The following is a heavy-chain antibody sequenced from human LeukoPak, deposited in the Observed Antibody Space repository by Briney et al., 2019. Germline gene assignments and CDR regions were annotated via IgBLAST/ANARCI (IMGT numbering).Heavy chain of an antibody. J-gene: IGHJ5*02. CDR1: GGTFSSYA. D-gene: IGHD3-22*01. CDR3: ARAATMIVVVAPFDP. V-gene: IGHV1-69*01. CDR2: IIPIIGTA. Sequence: SVKVSCKASGGTFSSYAISWVRQAPGQGLEWMGGIIPIIGTANYAQKFQGRVTITADESTSTAYMELSSLRSEDTAVYYCARAATMIVVVAPFDPWGQGTLVTVSS.